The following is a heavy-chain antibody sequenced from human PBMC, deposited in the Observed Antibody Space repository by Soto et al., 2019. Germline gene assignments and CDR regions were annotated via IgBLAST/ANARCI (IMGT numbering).Heavy chain of an antibody. CDR1: GFTFSSYG. J-gene: IGHJ3*02. V-gene: IGHV3-33*01. CDR2: IWYDGSNE. D-gene: IGHD3-22*01. CDR3: ARDSSGYYYRVGAFDI. Sequence: QVQLVESGGGVVQPGRSLRLSCSASGFTFSSYGMHWVRQAPGKGLEWVAVIWYDGSNEYYADSVKGRLTISRDNSKNTLYLKRNSLGAEDTAVYYCARDSSGYYYRVGAFDIWGQGTMVTVSS.